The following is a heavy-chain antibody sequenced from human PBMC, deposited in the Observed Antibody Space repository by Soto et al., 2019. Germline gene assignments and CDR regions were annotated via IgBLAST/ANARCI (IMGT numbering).Heavy chain of an antibody. D-gene: IGHD6-25*01. Sequence: GGSLRLSCAASGFTFSSYAMSWVRQAPGKGLEWVSAISGSGGSTYYADSVKGRFTISRDNSKNTLYLQMNSLRAEDTAVYYCAKYTSGFYYYYMDVWGKGTTVTVSS. CDR1: GFTFSSYA. CDR2: ISGSGGST. V-gene: IGHV3-23*01. J-gene: IGHJ6*03. CDR3: AKYTSGFYYYYMDV.